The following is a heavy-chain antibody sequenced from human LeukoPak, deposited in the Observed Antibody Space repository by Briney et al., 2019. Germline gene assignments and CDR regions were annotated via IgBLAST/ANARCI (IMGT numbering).Heavy chain of an antibody. Sequence: SETLSLTCAVNGGSFSGYYWTWIRQPPGKGLEWIGEINHSGLINYNSSLKSRVTISADTSKNQFSLKLTSVTAADTAVYYCARGDVESNYWSTRFFDSWGQGTLVAV. CDR2: INHSGLI. CDR3: ARGDVESNYWSTRFFDS. J-gene: IGHJ4*02. V-gene: IGHV4-34*01. CDR1: GGSFSGYY. D-gene: IGHD2-8*02.